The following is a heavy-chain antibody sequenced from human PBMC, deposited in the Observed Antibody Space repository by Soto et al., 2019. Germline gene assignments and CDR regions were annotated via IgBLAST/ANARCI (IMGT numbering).Heavy chain of an antibody. V-gene: IGHV3-15*01. CDR3: TTDPGCSSTSCYKSYYYYYGMDV. Sequence: GGSLRLSCAASGFTFSNAWMSWVRQAPGKGPEWVGRIKSKTDGGTTDYAAPVKGRFTISRDDSKNTLYLQMNSLKTEDTAVYYCTTDPGCSSTSCYKSYYYYYGMDVWGQGTTVTVSS. D-gene: IGHD2-2*02. J-gene: IGHJ6*02. CDR2: IKSKTDGGTT. CDR1: GFTFSNAW.